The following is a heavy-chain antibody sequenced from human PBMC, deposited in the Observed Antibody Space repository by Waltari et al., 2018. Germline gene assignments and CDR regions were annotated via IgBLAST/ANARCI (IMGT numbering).Heavy chain of an antibody. Sequence: FSTYVMNWVRQSPVKGLEWVSSSSDAAGIINYADSVKGRFTSSRDKSKNTLYLQMNILRVDDTAVYYCARGSGVDSWSQGTLVTISS. J-gene: IGHJ4*02. D-gene: IGHD7-27*01. CDR2: SSDAAGII. CDR3: ARGSGVDS. CDR1: FSTYV. V-gene: IGHV3-23*01.